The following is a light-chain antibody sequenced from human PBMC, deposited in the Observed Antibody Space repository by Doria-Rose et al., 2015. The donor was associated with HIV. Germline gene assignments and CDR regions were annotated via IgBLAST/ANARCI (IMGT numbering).Light chain of an antibody. CDR1: QSFSSTY. V-gene: IGKV3-20*01. J-gene: IGKJ1*01. CDR2: DGS. Sequence: TQSPGTLSLSPGERATLSCRASQSFSSTYLAWYQQRPGQAPSLLIYDGSTRATGIPDRFSASGSGTDFTLTIDRLEPEDSALYYCHQYGTSWTFGQGTKVEI. CDR3: HQYGTSWT.